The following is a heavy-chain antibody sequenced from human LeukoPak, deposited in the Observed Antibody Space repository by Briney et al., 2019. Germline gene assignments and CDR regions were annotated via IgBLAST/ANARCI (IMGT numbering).Heavy chain of an antibody. CDR2: IRADGTTK. CDR1: GLSVRDFE. CDR3: SRRFRD. J-gene: IGHJ4*02. D-gene: IGHD5-24*01. V-gene: IGHV3-48*03. Sequence: GGSLRLSCVGSGLSVRDFEMDWVRQAPGKGLEWVAHIRADGTTKWYADSVRGRFNIARDNARNSLFLQMNSLRAEDTATYYCSRRFRDWGQGILVTVSS.